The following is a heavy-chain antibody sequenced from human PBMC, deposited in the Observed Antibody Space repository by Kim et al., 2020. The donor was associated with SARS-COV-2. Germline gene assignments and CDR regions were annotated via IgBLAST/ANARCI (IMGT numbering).Heavy chain of an antibody. CDR3: ARTLRWRLDF. CDR2: FYTGGST. Sequence: GGSLRLSCTASEITVSNNYMSWVRQAPGKGLEWVSVFYTGGSTFYADSVKGRFIISRDNNNNTLYFQVHSLGAGDTAIYYCARTLRWRLDFWGQGTLVTVSS. D-gene: IGHD4-17*01. CDR1: EITVSNNY. J-gene: IGHJ4*02. V-gene: IGHV3-53*01.